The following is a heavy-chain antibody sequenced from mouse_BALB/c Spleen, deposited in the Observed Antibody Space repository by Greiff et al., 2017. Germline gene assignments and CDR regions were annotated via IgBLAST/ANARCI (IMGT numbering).Heavy chain of an antibody. V-gene: IGHV1-14*01. CDR2: INPYNDGT. Sequence: EVQRVESGPELVKPGASVKMSCKASGYTFTSYVMHWVKQKPGQGLEWIGYINPYNDGTKYNEKFKGKATLTSDKSSSTAYMELSSLTSEDSAVYYCARRGSYYAMDYWGQGTSVTVSS. CDR3: ARRGSYYAMDY. J-gene: IGHJ4*01. CDR1: GYTFTSYV.